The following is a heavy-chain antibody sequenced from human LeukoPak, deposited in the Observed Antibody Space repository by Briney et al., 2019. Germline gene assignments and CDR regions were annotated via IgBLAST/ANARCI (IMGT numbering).Heavy chain of an antibody. V-gene: IGHV4-59*01. Sequence: SXTLSLTCTVSGGSISSYYWSRIRQPPGKGLEWIGYIYYSGSTNYNPSLKSRVTISVDTSKNQFSLKLSSVTAADTAVYYCARGQTYYDFWSGYYFDYWGQGTLVTVSS. CDR1: GGSISSYY. J-gene: IGHJ4*02. CDR2: IYYSGST. CDR3: ARGQTYYDFWSGYYFDY. D-gene: IGHD3-3*01.